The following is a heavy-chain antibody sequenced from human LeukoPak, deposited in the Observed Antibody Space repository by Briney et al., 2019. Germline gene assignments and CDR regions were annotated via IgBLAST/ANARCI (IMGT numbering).Heavy chain of an antibody. CDR2: ISGSGGST. J-gene: IGHJ5*02. CDR3: AKEYYYDSSGYYGP. V-gene: IGHV3-23*01. D-gene: IGHD3-22*01. CDR1: GFTFSSYA. Sequence: GGSLRLSCAASGFTFSSYAMSWVRQAPGKGLEWVSAISGSGGSTYYADSVKGRFTISRDNSKNTLYLEMNSLRAEDTAVYYCAKEYYYDSSGYYGPWGQGTLVTVSS.